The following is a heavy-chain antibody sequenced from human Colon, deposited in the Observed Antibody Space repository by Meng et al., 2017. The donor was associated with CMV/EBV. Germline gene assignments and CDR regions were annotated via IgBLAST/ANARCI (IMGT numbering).Heavy chain of an antibody. CDR1: GYTFTGYY. CDR2: ISAYNGNT. J-gene: IGHJ5*02. Sequence: ASVKVSCKASGYTFTGYYMHWVRQAPGQGLEWMGWISAYNGNTNYAQKLQGRVTMTTDTSTSTAYMELRSLRSDDTAVYYCARYATYSGSYQNWFDPWGQGTLVTVSS. CDR3: ARYATYSGSYQNWFDP. V-gene: IGHV1-18*04. D-gene: IGHD1-26*01.